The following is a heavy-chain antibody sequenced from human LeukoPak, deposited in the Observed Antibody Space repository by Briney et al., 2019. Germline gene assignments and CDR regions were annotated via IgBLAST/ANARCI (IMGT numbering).Heavy chain of an antibody. D-gene: IGHD1-26*01. CDR1: GFTFTTYW. V-gene: IGHV3-74*01. CDR3: ARGPDHGGSYYHD. CDR2: INRDESVT. J-gene: IGHJ4*02. Sequence: QPGGSLRLSCAASGFTFTTYWMHWVRQAPGKGLVWVSRINRDESVTEYADSVKGRFTISRDNAKNTLFLQMNSLRVEDTAVYYCARGPDHGGSYYHDWGQGTPVTVSS.